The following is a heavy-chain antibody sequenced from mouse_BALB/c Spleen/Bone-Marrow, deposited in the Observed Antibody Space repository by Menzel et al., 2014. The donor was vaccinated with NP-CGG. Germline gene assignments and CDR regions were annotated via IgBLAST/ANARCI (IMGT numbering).Heavy chain of an antibody. CDR1: GYVFSTYW. J-gene: IGHJ2*01. CDR3: ARGGISVDY. V-gene: IGHV1-80*01. CDR2: IYPGDGDT. Sequence: VKLMESGAELVRPGSSVKISCESSGYVFSTYWLNWVKQRPGQGLEWIGQIYPGDGDTDYNGKFKDKATLTADKSSNTAYMQLSSLTSGDSAVYFCARGGISVDYWGQGTTLTVSS.